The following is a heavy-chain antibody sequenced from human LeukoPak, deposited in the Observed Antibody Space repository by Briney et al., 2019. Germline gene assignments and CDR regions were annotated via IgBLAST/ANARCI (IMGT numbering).Heavy chain of an antibody. CDR1: GGSISSGSYY. D-gene: IGHD3-3*01. V-gene: IGHV4-61*02. Sequence: PSQTLSLTCTVSGGSISSGSYYWSWIRQPAGKGLEWIGRIYTSGSTNYNPSLKSRVTISVDTSKNQFSLKLSSVTAADTAVYYCARGYDFWSGYPPYMDVWGKGTTVTVSS. J-gene: IGHJ6*03. CDR2: IYTSGST. CDR3: ARGYDFWSGYPPYMDV.